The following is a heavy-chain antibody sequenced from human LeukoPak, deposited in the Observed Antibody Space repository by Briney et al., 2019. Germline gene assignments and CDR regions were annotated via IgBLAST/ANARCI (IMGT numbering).Heavy chain of an antibody. CDR3: ARDSEYYYGSGSFNWFDP. CDR1: GGSISSSNW. J-gene: IGHJ5*02. V-gene: IGHV4-4*02. D-gene: IGHD3-10*01. Sequence: SGTLSLTCAVSGGSISSSNWWSWVRQPTGKGLEWIGEIYHSGSTNYNPSLKSRVTISVDKSKNQFSLKLSSVTAADTAVYYCARDSEYYYGSGSFNWFDPWGQGTLVTVSS. CDR2: IYHSGST.